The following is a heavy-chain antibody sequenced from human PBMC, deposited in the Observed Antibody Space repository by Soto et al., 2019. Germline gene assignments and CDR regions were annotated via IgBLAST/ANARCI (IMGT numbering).Heavy chain of an antibody. D-gene: IGHD3-22*01. V-gene: IGHV1-69*13. CDR2: IIPIFGTA. J-gene: IGHJ6*02. CDR1: GGTFSSCA. CDR3: ARDRPNYYDSSGYSHSLNYYYYYGMDV. Sequence: SVKVSCKASGGTFSSCAISWVRQAPGEGLEWMGGIIPIFGTANYAQKFQGRVTITADESTSTAYMELSSLRSEDTAVYYCARDRPNYYDSSGYSHSLNYYYYYGMDVWGQGTTVTVSS.